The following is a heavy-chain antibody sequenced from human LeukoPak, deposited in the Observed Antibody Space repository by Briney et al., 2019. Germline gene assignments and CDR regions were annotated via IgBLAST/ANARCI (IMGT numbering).Heavy chain of an antibody. Sequence: SETLSLTCTVSGGSISSHYWSWIRQPPGKGLEWIGYIYYSGSTNYNPSLKSRVTISVYTSKNQFSLKLSSVTAADTAVYYCARVSGIAAAGFDARGPFDYWGQGTLVTVSS. J-gene: IGHJ4*02. D-gene: IGHD6-13*01. CDR1: GGSISSHY. CDR3: ARVSGIAAAGFDARGPFDY. V-gene: IGHV4-59*11. CDR2: IYYSGST.